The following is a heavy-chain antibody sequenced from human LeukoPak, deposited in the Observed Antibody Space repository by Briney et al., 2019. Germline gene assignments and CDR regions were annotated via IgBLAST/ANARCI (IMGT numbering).Heavy chain of an antibody. D-gene: IGHD4-23*01. J-gene: IGHJ4*02. CDR2: MNPNSGNT. V-gene: IGHV1-8*01. CDR1: GYTFTSYD. Sequence: ASVKVSCKASGYTFTSYDINWVRQATGQGLEWMGWMNPNSGNTGYAQKFQGRVTMTRNTSISTAYMELSSLRSEDTAVYYCARVRFRWQGHRVYYFDYWGQGTLVTVSS. CDR3: ARVRFRWQGHRVYYFDY.